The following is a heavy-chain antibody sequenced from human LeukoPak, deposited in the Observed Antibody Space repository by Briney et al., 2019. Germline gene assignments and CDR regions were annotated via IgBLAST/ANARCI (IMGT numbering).Heavy chain of an antibody. CDR2: INPSGGST. Sequence: ASVKVSCKASGYTFTGYYMHWVRQAPGQGLEWMGIINPSGGSTSYAQKFQGRVTMTRDMSTSTVYMELSSLRSEDTAVYYCTREAVTTKTFDYWGQGTLVTVSS. D-gene: IGHD4-11*01. CDR1: GYTFTGYY. V-gene: IGHV1-46*01. J-gene: IGHJ4*02. CDR3: TREAVTTKTFDY.